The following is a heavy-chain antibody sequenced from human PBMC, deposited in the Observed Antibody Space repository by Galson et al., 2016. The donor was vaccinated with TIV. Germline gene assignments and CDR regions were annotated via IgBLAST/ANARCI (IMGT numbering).Heavy chain of an antibody. D-gene: IGHD3-3*01. V-gene: IGHV3-30-3*01. Sequence: SLRLSCAASGFTFTTSAMHWVRQAPGKGLEWVAVISYDGTNKYYAVSGKGRFTISRDNSKNTLYLQMNSLRSVDTAVYYCASGLTIFGVVTTRSAIDVCGPGTSVTVSS. CDR2: ISYDGTNK. J-gene: IGHJ6*02. CDR3: ASGLTIFGVVTTRSAIDV. CDR1: GFTFTTSA.